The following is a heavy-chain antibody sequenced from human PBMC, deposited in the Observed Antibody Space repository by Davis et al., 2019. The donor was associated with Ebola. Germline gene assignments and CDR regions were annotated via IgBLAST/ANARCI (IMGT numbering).Heavy chain of an antibody. CDR2: ITYGRGNK. D-gene: IGHD3-22*01. J-gene: IGHJ6*02. Sequence: GGSLRLSCAASGFTFTSFGMHWVRQAPGKGLDWVAVITYGRGNKFYSDSVEGRFSISRDSSKNTLYLQMNSLRAEDTAVYYCARERVSSIDSYGLDVWGQGTTVTVSS. V-gene: IGHV3-30*03. CDR1: GFTFTSFG. CDR3: ARERVSSIDSYGLDV.